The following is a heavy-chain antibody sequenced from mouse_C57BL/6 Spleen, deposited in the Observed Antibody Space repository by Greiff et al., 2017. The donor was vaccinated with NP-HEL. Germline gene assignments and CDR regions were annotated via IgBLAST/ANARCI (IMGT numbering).Heavy chain of an antibody. D-gene: IGHD1-1*01. CDR1: GYAFSSSW. J-gene: IGHJ2*01. CDR2: FYPGDGDT. CDR3: AGSELLGYYFDY. Sequence: QVQLQQSGPELVKPGASVKISCKASGYAFSSSWMNWVKQRPGKGLEWIGRFYPGDGDTNYNGKFKGKATLTADKSSSTAYMQLSSLTSEDSAVYFCAGSELLGYYFDYWGKGTTLTVSS. V-gene: IGHV1-82*01.